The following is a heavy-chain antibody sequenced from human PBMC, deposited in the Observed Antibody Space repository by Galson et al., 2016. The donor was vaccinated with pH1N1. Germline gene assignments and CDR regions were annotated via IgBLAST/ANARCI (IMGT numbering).Heavy chain of an antibody. V-gene: IGHV7-4-1*02. CDR2: LNTNNGNP. CDR3: ARDWFGYCGCYGCDRFDP. D-gene: IGHD2-21*01. J-gene: IGHJ5*02. Sequence: SVKVSCKASGYDFSKYSINWIRQAPGQGLEWLGWLNTNNGNPISSHGFAGRFVFSLDTPVTTAYLQISSLKVDDTAIYYCARDWFGYCGCYGCDRFDPWGQGTLVTVSS. CDR1: GYDFSKYS.